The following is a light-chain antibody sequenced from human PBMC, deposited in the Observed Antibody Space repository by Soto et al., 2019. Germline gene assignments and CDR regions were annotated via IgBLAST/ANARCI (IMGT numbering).Light chain of an antibody. V-gene: IGKV3-20*01. CDR3: QQYCSSPMT. Sequence: EIVMTQSPGTLSLSPGERATLSCRASQSVSSTSLAWYQHKPGQAPRLLIYGASSSATGIPDRFSGSGSGTDFTLTISRLEPEDFAVYFCQQYCSSPMTFGQGTRLEIK. CDR2: GAS. J-gene: IGKJ5*01. CDR1: QSVSSTS.